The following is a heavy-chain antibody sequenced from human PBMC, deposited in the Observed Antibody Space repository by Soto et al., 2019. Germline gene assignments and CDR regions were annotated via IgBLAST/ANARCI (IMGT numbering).Heavy chain of an antibody. J-gene: IGHJ3*01. CDR1: GFTFSSYA. Sequence: QVQLVESGGGVVQPGRSLRLSCAASGFTFSSYAMHWVRQAPGKGLEWVAVISYDGSNKYYADSVKGRFTISRDNSKNTLYLQMNSLRAEDTAVYYCARDRQDGVDFDAFDLWGQGTMVTVSS. D-gene: IGHD3-9*01. CDR3: ARDRQDGVDFDAFDL. V-gene: IGHV3-30-3*01. CDR2: ISYDGSNK.